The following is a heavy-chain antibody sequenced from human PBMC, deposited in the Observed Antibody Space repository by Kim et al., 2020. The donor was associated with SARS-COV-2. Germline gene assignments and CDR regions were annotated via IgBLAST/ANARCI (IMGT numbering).Heavy chain of an antibody. Sequence: NNEYAQYVQSRITINTDTSKNQFSLQLNSVTPEDTAVYYCARGWLRPGFDYWGQGTLVTVSS. CDR3: ARGWLRPGFDY. V-gene: IGHV6-1*01. CDR2: NN. D-gene: IGHD5-12*01. J-gene: IGHJ4*02.